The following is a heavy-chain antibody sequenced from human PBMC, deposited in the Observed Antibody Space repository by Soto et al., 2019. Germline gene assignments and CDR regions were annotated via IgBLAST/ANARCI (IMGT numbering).Heavy chain of an antibody. V-gene: IGHV3-9*01. J-gene: IGHJ4*02. Sequence: DVQLVESGGGLVQPGRSLRLSCAASGFTFDDYAMHWVRQAPGKGLEWVSGISWNSGSIGYADSVKGRFTISRDNAKNSLYLQMNSLRAEDTALYYCSAAVAGWCFAYWGQGTLVTVSS. D-gene: IGHD6-19*01. CDR3: SAAVAGWCFAY. CDR1: GFTFDDYA. CDR2: ISWNSGSI.